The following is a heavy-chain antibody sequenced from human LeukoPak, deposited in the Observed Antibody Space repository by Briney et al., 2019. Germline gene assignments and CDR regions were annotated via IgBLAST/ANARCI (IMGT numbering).Heavy chain of an antibody. J-gene: IGHJ4*02. D-gene: IGHD5-18*01. V-gene: IGHV4-31*03. Sequence: SQTLSPTCTVSGGSISSGGSYWSWIRQHPGKGLEWIGYIYYSGSTYYNPSLKSRVTISVDTSKNQFSLKLSSVTAADTAVYYCATQVGRGYSYGPSSPFDYWGQGTLVTVSS. CDR2: IYYSGST. CDR3: ATQVGRGYSYGPSSPFDY. CDR1: GGSISSGGSY.